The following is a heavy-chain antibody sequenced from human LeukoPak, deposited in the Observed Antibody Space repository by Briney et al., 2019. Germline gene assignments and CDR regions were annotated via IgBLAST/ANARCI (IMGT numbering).Heavy chain of an antibody. CDR3: SSTSPGVDYYYGMDV. CDR1: GYTFTSYY. Sequence: ASVKVSCKASGYTFTSYYMHWVRQAPGQGLEWMGIINPSGGSTSYAQKFQERVTITRDMSTSTAYMELSSLRSEDTAVYYCSSTSPGVDYYYGMDVWGQGTTVTVSS. J-gene: IGHJ6*02. V-gene: IGHV1-46*03. CDR2: INPSGGST. D-gene: IGHD2-2*01.